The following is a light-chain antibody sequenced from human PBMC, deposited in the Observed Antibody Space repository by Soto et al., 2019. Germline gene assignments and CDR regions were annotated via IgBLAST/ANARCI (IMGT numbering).Light chain of an antibody. CDR1: SSDVGGYNY. CDR2: DVS. Sequence: QSVLTQPASVSGSPGQSVTISYTGTSSDVGGYNYVSWYQHHPGKAPKLMIYDVSKRPSGVPDRFSGSKSGNTASLTISGLQAEDEADYYCCSYAGSYTYVFGTGTKLTVL. J-gene: IGLJ1*01. V-gene: IGLV2-11*01. CDR3: CSYAGSYTYV.